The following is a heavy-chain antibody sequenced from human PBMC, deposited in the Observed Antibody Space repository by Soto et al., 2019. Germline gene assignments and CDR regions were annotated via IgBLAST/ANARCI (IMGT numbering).Heavy chain of an antibody. V-gene: IGHV3-23*01. CDR1: GFTFSSYA. D-gene: IGHD5-18*01. J-gene: IGHJ6*02. CDR3: AKGIGGSYGYFHYYGMDV. CDR2: ISVSGGST. Sequence: EVQLLESGGGLVQPGGSLRLSCAASGFTFSSYAMSWVRQAPGKGLEWVLTISVSGGSTYYADSVRGRFTISRDNSKNTLHLQMNSLRAEDTAVYYCAKGIGGSYGYFHYYGMDVWGQGTTVTVSS.